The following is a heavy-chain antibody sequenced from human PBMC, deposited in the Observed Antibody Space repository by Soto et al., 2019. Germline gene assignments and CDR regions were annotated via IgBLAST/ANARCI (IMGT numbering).Heavy chain of an antibody. V-gene: IGHV1-8*01. CDR1: GYTFTNYD. CDR3: ARMATSGTLNWFDP. CDR2: MNPNSANT. D-gene: IGHD1-26*01. J-gene: IGHJ5*02. Sequence: ASVQVSCKASGYTFTNYDISWVRQATGQGLEWMGWMNPNSANTGYAQKFQGRVSMTRDTSTNTAYMELSSLRSEDTAIYYCARMATSGTLNWFDPWGQGTLVTVSS.